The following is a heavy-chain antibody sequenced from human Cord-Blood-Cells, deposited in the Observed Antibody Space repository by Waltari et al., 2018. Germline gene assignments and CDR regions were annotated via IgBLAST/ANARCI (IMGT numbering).Heavy chain of an antibody. D-gene: IGHD3-10*01. CDR3: ARDYYGSGSYLYYYYYGMDV. CDR2: IWYDGSNK. J-gene: IGHJ6*02. CDR1: GFTFSSYG. V-gene: IGHV3-33*01. Sequence: QVQLVESGGGVVQPGRSLRLSCAASGFTFSSYGMHWVRQAPGKGLEWVAVIWYDGSNKYYVDSVKGRFTIARDNSKNTLYLQMNSLRAEDTAVYYCARDYYGSGSYLYYYYYGMDVWGQGTTVTVSS.